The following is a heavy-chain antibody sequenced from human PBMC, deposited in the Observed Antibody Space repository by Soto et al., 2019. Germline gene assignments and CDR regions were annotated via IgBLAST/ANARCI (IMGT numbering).Heavy chain of an antibody. CDR1: GGSISSYY. CDR2: IYYSGST. V-gene: IGHV4-59*01. Sequence: PSETLSLTCTVSGGSISSYYWSWIRQPPGKGLEWIGYIYYSGSTNYNPSLKSRVTISVDTSKNQFSLELSSVTAADTVVYYCSRAYGDYVFDFWGQGTLVTVSS. D-gene: IGHD4-17*01. J-gene: IGHJ4*02. CDR3: SRAYGDYVFDF.